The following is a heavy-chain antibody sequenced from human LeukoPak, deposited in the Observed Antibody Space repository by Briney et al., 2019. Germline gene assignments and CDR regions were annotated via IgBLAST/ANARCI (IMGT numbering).Heavy chain of an antibody. V-gene: IGHV1-69*13. CDR2: IIPIFGTA. CDR1: GGTFSSYA. CDR3: ARVGRESGYDFGDH. D-gene: IGHD5-12*01. J-gene: IGHJ4*02. Sequence: ASVKVSCKAPGGTFSSYAISWVRQAPGQGLEWMGGIIPIFGTANYAQKFQGRVTITADESTSTAYMELSSLRSEDTAVYYCARVGRESGYDFGDHWGQGTLVTVSS.